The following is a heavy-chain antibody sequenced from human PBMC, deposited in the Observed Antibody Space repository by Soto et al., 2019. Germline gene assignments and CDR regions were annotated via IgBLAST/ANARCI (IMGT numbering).Heavy chain of an antibody. CDR2: IYPGDSDT. V-gene: IGHV5-51*01. Sequence: SGESLKISCKGSGYSFTSYWIGWVRQMPGKGLEWMGIIYPGDSDTRYSPSFQGQVTISADKSISTAYLQWSSLKASDTAMYYCARLKVRDGYNPYYYYGMDVWGQGTTVTVSS. CDR1: GYSFTSYW. D-gene: IGHD5-12*01. CDR3: ARLKVRDGYNPYYYYGMDV. J-gene: IGHJ6*02.